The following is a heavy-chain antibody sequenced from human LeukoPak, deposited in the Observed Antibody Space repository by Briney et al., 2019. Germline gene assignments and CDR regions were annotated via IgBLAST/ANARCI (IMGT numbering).Heavy chain of an antibody. CDR1: GGSISSGDYY. D-gene: IGHD3-16*02. J-gene: IGHJ4*02. CDR3: ATSSFITLGGVIGVPYFDY. CDR2: IYYSGST. Sequence: SETLSLTCTVSGGSISSGDYYWRWIRQPPGTGLEWIGYIYYSGSTYYNPSLKRRVTISVDTSKNQFSLKLSSVTAADTAVYYCATSSFITLGGVIGVPYFDYWGQGTLVTVSS. V-gene: IGHV4-30-4*01.